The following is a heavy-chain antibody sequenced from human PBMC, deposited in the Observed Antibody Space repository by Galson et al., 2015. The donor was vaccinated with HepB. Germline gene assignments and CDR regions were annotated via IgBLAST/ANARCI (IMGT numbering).Heavy chain of an antibody. J-gene: IGHJ6*03. Sequence: QSGAEVKKPGESLKISCKGSGYSFTSYWIGWVRQMPGKGLEWMGIIYPGDSDTRYSPSFQGQVTISADKSISTAYLQWSSLKASDTAMYYCARLLPYCTNGVCDPGYMDVWGKGTTVTVSS. CDR2: IYPGDSDT. CDR1: GYSFTSYW. D-gene: IGHD2-8*01. CDR3: ARLLPYCTNGVCDPGYMDV. V-gene: IGHV5-51*01.